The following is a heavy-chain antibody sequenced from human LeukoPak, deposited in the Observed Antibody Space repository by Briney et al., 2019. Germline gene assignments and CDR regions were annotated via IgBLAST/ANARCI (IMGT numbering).Heavy chain of an antibody. V-gene: IGHV1-69*13. D-gene: IGHD2-2*01. CDR1: GGTFSSYA. CDR2: IIPIFGTA. CDR3: ARGTCSSTSCYDVSDYYYYMDV. J-gene: IGHJ6*03. Sequence: ASVKVSCKASGGTFSSYAISWVRQAPGQGLEGMGGIIPIFGTANYAQKFQGRVTITADESTSTAYMELSSLRSEDTAVYYCARGTCSSTSCYDVSDYYYYMDVWGKGTTVTVSS.